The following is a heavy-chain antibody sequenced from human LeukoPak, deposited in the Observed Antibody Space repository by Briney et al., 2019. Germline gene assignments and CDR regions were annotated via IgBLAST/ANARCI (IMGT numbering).Heavy chain of an antibody. J-gene: IGHJ5*02. V-gene: IGHV4-34*01. Sequence: SETLSLTCAVYGGSFSGYYWCWIRQPPGKGLEWIGKINHSGSTNYNPSLKSRVTISVDTSKNQFSLKLSSVTAADTAVYYCARGLKLYYYDSSGYWFDPWGQGTLVTVSS. CDR1: GGSFSGYY. D-gene: IGHD3-22*01. CDR2: INHSGST. CDR3: ARGLKLYYYDSSGYWFDP.